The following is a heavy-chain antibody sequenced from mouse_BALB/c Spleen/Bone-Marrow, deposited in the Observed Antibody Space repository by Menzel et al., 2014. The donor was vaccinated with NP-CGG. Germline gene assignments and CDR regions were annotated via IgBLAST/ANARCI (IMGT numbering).Heavy chain of an antibody. CDR2: ISSGSSTI. CDR1: GFTFSSFG. CDR3: TRGGNWDDFDY. V-gene: IGHV5-17*02. D-gene: IGHD4-1*01. J-gene: IGHJ2*01. Sequence: EVKVVESGGGLVQPGGSRKLSCAASGFTFSSFGMHRVRQAPEKGLEWVAYISSGSSTIFYADTVKGRFTVSRDNPKNTLFLQMTSLRSEDTAMYYCTRGGNWDDFDYWGQGTTLTVSS.